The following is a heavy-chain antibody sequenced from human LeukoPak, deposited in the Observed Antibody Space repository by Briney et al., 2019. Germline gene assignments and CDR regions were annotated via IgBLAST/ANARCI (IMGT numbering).Heavy chain of an antibody. CDR1: GYTFSSYG. Sequence: GGSLRLSCAASGYTFSSYGMSWVRQAPGKGLEWVSYISSSSSTIHYTNSVKGRFTISRDNTKNSLFLQMNSLRDEDAAVYYCAREAIADPGKPDYWGQGTLVTVSS. D-gene: IGHD6-13*01. J-gene: IGHJ4*02. V-gene: IGHV3-48*02. CDR3: AREAIADPGKPDY. CDR2: ISSSSSTI.